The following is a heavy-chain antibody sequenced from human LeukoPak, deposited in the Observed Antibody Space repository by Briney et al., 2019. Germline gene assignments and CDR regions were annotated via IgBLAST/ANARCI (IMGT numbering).Heavy chain of an antibody. CDR2: IYYNGST. V-gene: IGHV4-59*12. D-gene: IGHD6-19*01. CDR3: ARDQAVAGTNYYYGMDV. J-gene: IGHJ6*02. CDR1: GGSIRSYY. Sequence: SETLSLTCTVSGGSIRSYYGGWIRQPPGKGLEWIGYIYYNGSTNNSPSLKSRVTMSVDSAKTQFSLRMNSVTPADTAVYFCARDQAVAGTNYYYGMDVWGQGTTVTVSS.